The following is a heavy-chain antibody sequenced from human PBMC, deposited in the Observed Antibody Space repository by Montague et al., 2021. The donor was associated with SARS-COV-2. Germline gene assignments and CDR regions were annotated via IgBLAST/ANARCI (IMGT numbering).Heavy chain of an antibody. D-gene: IGHD2-15*01. Sequence: SETLSLTCDVYGGSFSRYFWSWIRQPPGRGPELIGHISPTGSTRYNPSLDSRVTISLDTSKSRLSLELTSVTVADTSIYFCVVAPNEYYFDYWGQGTPVSVSS. CDR3: VVAPNEYYFDY. CDR1: GGSFSRYF. V-gene: IGHV4-34*01. CDR2: ISPTGST. J-gene: IGHJ4*02.